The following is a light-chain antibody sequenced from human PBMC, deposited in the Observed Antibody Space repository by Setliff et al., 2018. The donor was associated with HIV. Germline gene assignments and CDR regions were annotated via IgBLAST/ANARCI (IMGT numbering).Light chain of an antibody. J-gene: IGLJ3*02. CDR1: SSDVGGYNY. CDR2: DVS. V-gene: IGLV2-14*03. Sequence: QSALTQPASVSGSPGQSITISCTGPSSDVGGYNYVSWYQQHPGKAPKLMIYDVSQRPSGVSDRYSGSKSGITASLTISGLQPEDESDYYCSSYTASSTLVFGGGTK. CDR3: SSYTASSTLV.